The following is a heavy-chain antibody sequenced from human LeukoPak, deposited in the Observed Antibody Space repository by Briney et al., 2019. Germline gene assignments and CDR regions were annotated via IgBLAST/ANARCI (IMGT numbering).Heavy chain of an antibody. CDR1: GFTFTSYA. D-gene: IGHD1-26*01. CDR2: LTSSSNYI. CDR3: ARLSGSSYGKYYFDY. Sequence: GGSLRLSCAASGFTFTSYAMEWVRQAPGKGLEWLSSLTSSSNYIYYADSVKGRFTISRDNAKSSLYLQMNSLRAEGTAIYYCARLSGSSYGKYYFDYWGQGTLVTVSS. V-gene: IGHV3-21*01. J-gene: IGHJ4*02.